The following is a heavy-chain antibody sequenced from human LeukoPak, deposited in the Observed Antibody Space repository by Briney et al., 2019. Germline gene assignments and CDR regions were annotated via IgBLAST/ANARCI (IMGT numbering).Heavy chain of an antibody. CDR1: GFTVSSTY. V-gene: IGHV3-53*04. D-gene: IGHD2-2*01. Sequence: PGGSLRLSCAASGFTVSSTYMSWVRQAPGKGLEWVSLLYSGGGSFHADSVKGRFTIYRHNYQNTVYLQMNSLRPDDTAVYYCAGVDCTSTNCSGAFDIWGQGTMLTVSS. CDR3: AGVDCTSTNCSGAFDI. CDR2: LYSGGGS. J-gene: IGHJ3*02.